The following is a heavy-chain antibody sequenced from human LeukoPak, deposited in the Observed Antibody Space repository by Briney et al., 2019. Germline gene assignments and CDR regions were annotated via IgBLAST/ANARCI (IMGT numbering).Heavy chain of an antibody. Sequence: SETLSLTCTVSGDSFTSVTDYWAWIRQPPGKGLEWIGRIYTSGSTNYNPSLKSRVTISVDTSKNQFSLKLSSVTAADTAVYYCARVPSVGWYYYYGMDVWGQGTTVTVSS. CDR1: GDSFTSVTDY. J-gene: IGHJ6*02. CDR2: IYTSGST. CDR3: ARVPSVGWYYYYGMDV. D-gene: IGHD2-15*01. V-gene: IGHV4-61*01.